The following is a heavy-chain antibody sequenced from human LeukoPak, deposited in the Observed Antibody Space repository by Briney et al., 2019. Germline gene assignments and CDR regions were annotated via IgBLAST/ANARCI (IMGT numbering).Heavy chain of an antibody. J-gene: IGHJ4*02. D-gene: IGHD6-19*01. CDR3: ARGQYSSGGKVHFDY. CDR1: GGSFSGYY. Sequence: SETLSLTCAVYGGSFSGYYWSWIRQPPGKGLEWIGEINHSGSTNYNPSLKSRVTISVDTSKNQFSLKLSSVTAADTAVYYCARGQYSSGGKVHFDYWGQGTLVTVSS. V-gene: IGHV4-34*01. CDR2: INHSGST.